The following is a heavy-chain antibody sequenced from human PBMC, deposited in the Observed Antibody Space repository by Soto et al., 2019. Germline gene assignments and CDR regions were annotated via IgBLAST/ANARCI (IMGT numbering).Heavy chain of an antibody. Sequence: PGGSLRLSCAASGFSFTNFWMSWVRQAPGKGLEWVANIKPDGFEKDYVDSVKGRFTISRDNAKSSLNLQMNSLRAEDTAIYYCTRARDFYNGGWYSGYFDYWGQGALVTVSS. CDR3: TRARDFYNGGWYSGYFDY. J-gene: IGHJ4*02. CDR2: IKPDGFEK. CDR1: GFSFTNFW. D-gene: IGHD6-19*01. V-gene: IGHV3-7*01.